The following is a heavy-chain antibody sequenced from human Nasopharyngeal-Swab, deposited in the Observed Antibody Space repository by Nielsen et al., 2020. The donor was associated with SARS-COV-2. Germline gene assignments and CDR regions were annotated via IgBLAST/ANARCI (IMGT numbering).Heavy chain of an antibody. V-gene: IGHV3-33*01. CDR3: ARDFGAYYDSSGTDH. CDR1: GFTFSSYG. Sequence: GESLKISCAASGFTFSSYGMHWVRQAPGKGLEWVAVIWYDGSNKYYADSVKGRFTISRDNSKNTLYLQMNSLRAEDTAVYYCARDFGAYYDSSGTDHWGQGTLVTVSS. CDR2: IWYDGSNK. J-gene: IGHJ4*02. D-gene: IGHD3-22*01.